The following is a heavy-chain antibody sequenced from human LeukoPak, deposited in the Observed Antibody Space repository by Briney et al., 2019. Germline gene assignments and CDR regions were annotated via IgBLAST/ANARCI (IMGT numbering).Heavy chain of an antibody. J-gene: IGHJ4*02. CDR2: VSGRGGRT. CDR3: TRATFAYYDYVWGSYRSNYFDY. CDR1: GFTFSSYA. V-gene: IGHV3-23*01. Sequence: GGSLRLSCAASGFTFSSYAMNWVRQAPGKGLEWVSSISGSGVSGRGGRTFYADSVKGRFTISRDNSKNTFYLQMNSLKTEDTAVYYCTRATFAYYDYVWGSYRSNYFDYWGQGTLVTVSS. D-gene: IGHD3-16*02.